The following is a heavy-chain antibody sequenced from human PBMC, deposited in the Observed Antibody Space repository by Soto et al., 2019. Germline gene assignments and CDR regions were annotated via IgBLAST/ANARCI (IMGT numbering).Heavy chain of an antibody. CDR3: AKDQGSSWYEIDY. CDR2: ISGSGATT. V-gene: IGHV3-23*01. J-gene: IGHJ4*02. Sequence: GGSLRLSCAASGFTFSSYAMTWVRQAPGKGLEWVSGISGSGATTSYADSVKGRFTVSRDNSKNTLYLQMNSLRAEDTAVYYCAKDQGSSWYEIDYWGQGTLVIVSS. CDR1: GFTFSSYA. D-gene: IGHD6-13*01.